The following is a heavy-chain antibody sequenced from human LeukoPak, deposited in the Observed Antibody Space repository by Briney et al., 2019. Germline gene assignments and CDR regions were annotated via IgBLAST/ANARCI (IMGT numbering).Heavy chain of an antibody. CDR3: AGDQVLAVFDY. CDR2: ISPSGSYT. CDR1: GFIFSDFY. V-gene: IGHV3-11*05. Sequence: GDSLRLSCAGSGFIFSDFYMNWIRQAPGKGLEWLAYISPSGSYTTYGDSVKGRFVISRDNTKNSVSLQMDSLRAEDTAVYFCAGDQVLAVFDYWGQGARVIV. D-gene: IGHD5/OR15-5a*01. J-gene: IGHJ4*02.